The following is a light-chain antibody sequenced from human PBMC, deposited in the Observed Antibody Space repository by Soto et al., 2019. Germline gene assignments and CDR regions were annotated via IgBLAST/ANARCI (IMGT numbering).Light chain of an antibody. V-gene: IGKV1-39*01. CDR2: AAS. J-gene: IGKJ1*01. CDR1: QTISSW. Sequence: DIQMTQSPSTLSGSVGDRVTITCRASQTISSWLAWYQQKPGTAPKLLIYAASSLQSGVPSRFSGSGSGTDFTLTISSLQPEDFATYYCQQSYSTVWTFGQGPRWIS. CDR3: QQSYSTVWT.